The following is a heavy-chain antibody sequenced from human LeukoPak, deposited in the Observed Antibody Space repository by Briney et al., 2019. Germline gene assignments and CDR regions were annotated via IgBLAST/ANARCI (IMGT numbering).Heavy chain of an antibody. CDR1: GGSISSYY. J-gene: IGHJ4*02. CDR3: ARGVEQWLVPYFDY. CDR2: IYTSGST. D-gene: IGHD6-19*01. Sequence: SETLSLTCIVSGGSISSYYWNWIRQPAGKGLEWIGRIYTSGSTNYNPSLKSRVTMSVDTSKNQFSLKLSSVTAADTAVYYCARGVEQWLVPYFDYWGQGTLVTVS. V-gene: IGHV4-4*07.